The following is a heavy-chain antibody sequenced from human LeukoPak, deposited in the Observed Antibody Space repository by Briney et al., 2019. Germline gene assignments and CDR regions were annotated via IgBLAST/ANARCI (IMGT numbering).Heavy chain of an antibody. CDR2: INPNSGGT. V-gene: IGHV1-2*02. Sequence: ASVKVSCKASGYTFTGYYMHWVRQAPGQGLEWMGWINPNSGGTNYAQKFQGRVTMTRDTSISTAYMELSRLRSDDTAVYYCARDLRRDGYNYRYWGQGTLVTVSS. J-gene: IGHJ4*02. CDR3: ARDLRRDGYNYRY. CDR1: GYTFTGYY. D-gene: IGHD5-24*01.